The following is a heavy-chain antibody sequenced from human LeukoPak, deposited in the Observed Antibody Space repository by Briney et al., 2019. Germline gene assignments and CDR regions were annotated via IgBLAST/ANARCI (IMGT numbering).Heavy chain of an antibody. V-gene: IGHV3-23*01. CDR2: ISGSGGTT. Sequence: GGSLRLSCAASGFTFSSYAMTWVRQAPGKGLEWVSAISGSGGTTHYADSVKGRFTISRDNSKNTLSLQMNSLRAEDTAVYYCAKDGYYESSGYSYSDYWGQGTLVTAS. J-gene: IGHJ4*02. CDR1: GFTFSSYA. CDR3: AKDGYYESSGYSYSDY. D-gene: IGHD3-22*01.